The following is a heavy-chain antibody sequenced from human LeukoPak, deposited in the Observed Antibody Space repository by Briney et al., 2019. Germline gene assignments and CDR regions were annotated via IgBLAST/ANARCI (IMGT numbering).Heavy chain of an antibody. Sequence: GESLKISCAASGFTFSSSEMNWVRQAPGKGLEWVSYISSLGTKIYYADSVKGRFTMSRDNAKNSLYLQMNSLRAEDTAIYYCARERVTTGGDACDIWGHGTMVTVSS. D-gene: IGHD4-11*01. CDR3: ARERVTTGGDACDI. CDR2: ISSLGTKI. J-gene: IGHJ3*02. CDR1: GFTFSSSE. V-gene: IGHV3-48*03.